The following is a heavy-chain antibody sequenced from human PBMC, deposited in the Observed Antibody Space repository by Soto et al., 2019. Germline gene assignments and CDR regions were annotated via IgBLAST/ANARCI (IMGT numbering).Heavy chain of an antibody. J-gene: IGHJ6*02. V-gene: IGHV3-53*01. CDR3: ARSTGDGYNPYYYYGMDV. Sequence: GSLRLSCAASGFTVSSNYMSWVRQAPGKGLEWVSVIYSGGSTYYADSVKGRFTISGDNSKNTLYLQMNSLRAEDTAVYYCARSTGDGYNPYYYYGMDVWGQGTTVTVSS. D-gene: IGHD5-12*01. CDR1: GFTVSSNY. CDR2: IYSGGST.